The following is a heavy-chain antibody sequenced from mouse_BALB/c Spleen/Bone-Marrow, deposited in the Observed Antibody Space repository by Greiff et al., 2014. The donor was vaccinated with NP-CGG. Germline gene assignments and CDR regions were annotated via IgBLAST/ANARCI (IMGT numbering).Heavy chain of an antibody. J-gene: IGHJ4*01. CDR2: IWGGRST. CDR3: ASKLPHDGCYVRYAMDY. Sequence: QVQLQQSGPGLVAPSQNLSITCTVSGFSLSRYNVHWVRQPPGKGLEWLGMIWGGRSTDYNSALKSRLSISKDNSKSQVFLKMNSLQTDDTAMYYCASKLPHDGCYVRYAMDYWGQGTSVTVSS. V-gene: IGHV2-6-4*01. D-gene: IGHD2-3*01. CDR1: GFSLSRYN.